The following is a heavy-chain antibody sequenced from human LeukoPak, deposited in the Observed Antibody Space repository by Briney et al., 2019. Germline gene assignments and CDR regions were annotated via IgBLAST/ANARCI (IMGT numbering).Heavy chain of an antibody. V-gene: IGHV4-39*07. CDR1: GDSISSSSYN. CDR3: ARVPPLLGDDRSYYFDY. CDR2: IYYTGIA. Sequence: SETLSLTCTVSGDSISSSSYNWAWIRQTPGKGLEWIGNIYYTGIAYYNPSLKSRVTISVDTSKNQFSLKLSSVTAADTAVYYCARVPPLLGDDRSYYFDYWGQGTLVTVSS. D-gene: IGHD3-22*01. J-gene: IGHJ4*02.